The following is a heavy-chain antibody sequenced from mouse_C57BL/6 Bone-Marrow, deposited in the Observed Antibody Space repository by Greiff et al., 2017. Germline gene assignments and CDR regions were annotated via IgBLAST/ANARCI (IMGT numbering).Heavy chain of an antibody. CDR1: GYTFTSYW. D-gene: IGHD2-3*01. V-gene: IGHV1-69*01. Sequence: VQLQQPGAELVMPGASVKLSCKASGYTFTSYWMHWVKQRPGQGLEWIGEIDPTDSYTNYNQKFKGKSTLTVDKSSSTAYMQLSSLTSEDSAVSYCSSEFYDGDPWYFDVGGTGTTVTVSS. CDR2: IDPTDSYT. J-gene: IGHJ1*03. CDR3: SSEFYDGDPWYFDV.